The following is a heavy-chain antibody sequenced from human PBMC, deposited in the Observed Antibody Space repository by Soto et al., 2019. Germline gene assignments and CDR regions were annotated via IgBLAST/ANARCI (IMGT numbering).Heavy chain of an antibody. CDR3: ARGVGATFHYYYYGMDV. J-gene: IGHJ6*01. Sequence: ETLSLTCTVSGGSISSSSYYWGWIRQPPGKGLEWIGSIYYSGSTYYNPSLKSRVTISVDTSKNQFSLKLSSVTAADTAVYYCARGVGATFHYYYYGMDVWGQGTTVTVSS. V-gene: IGHV4-39*01. CDR1: GGSISSSSYY. D-gene: IGHD1-26*01. CDR2: IYYSGST.